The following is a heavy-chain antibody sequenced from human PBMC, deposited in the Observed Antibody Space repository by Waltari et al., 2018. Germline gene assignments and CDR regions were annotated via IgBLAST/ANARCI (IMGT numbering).Heavy chain of an antibody. V-gene: IGHV4-34*01. Sequence: QVQLQQWGAGLLKPSETLSLTCAVYGGSFSGYYLSWLRQPPGKGLEWIGEINHSGSTNYNPSLKSRVTISVDTSKNQFSLKLSSVTAADTAVYYCARAKRFLEWYWGWFDPWGQGTLVTVSS. CDR1: GGSFSGYY. CDR2: INHSGST. D-gene: IGHD3-3*01. CDR3: ARAKRFLEWYWGWFDP. J-gene: IGHJ5*02.